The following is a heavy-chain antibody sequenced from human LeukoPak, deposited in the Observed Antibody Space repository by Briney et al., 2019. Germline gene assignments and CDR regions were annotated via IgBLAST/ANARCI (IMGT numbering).Heavy chain of an antibody. CDR3: AKGRRAPLVGTITKSWIDY. CDR1: GFTFNSYS. V-gene: IGHV3-21*01. J-gene: IGHJ4*02. D-gene: IGHD1-7*01. Sequence: GGSLRLSCAASGFTFNSYSMNWVRQAPGEGLEWVSSISGSTNYIHYADSVKGRFTISRDNAKNSLYLQMNSLRAEDTAVYYCAKGRRAPLVGTITKSWIDYWGQGTLVTVSS. CDR2: ISGSTNYI.